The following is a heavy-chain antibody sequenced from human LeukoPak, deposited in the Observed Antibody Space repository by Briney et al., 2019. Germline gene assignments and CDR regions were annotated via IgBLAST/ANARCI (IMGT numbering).Heavy chain of an antibody. CDR1: GGSISNYW. J-gene: IGHJ4*02. CDR3: AKDSTIGGYYFDY. D-gene: IGHD3-10*01. CDR2: VFDSGGT. V-gene: IGHV4-59*01. Sequence: PSETLCLTCTVSGGSISNYWWSWIRQPPGKGLEWIGYVFDSGGTNYNPSLKSRVTISVDTSKKQFSLKLSSVTAADTAVYFCAKDSTIGGYYFDYWGQGTLVTVSS.